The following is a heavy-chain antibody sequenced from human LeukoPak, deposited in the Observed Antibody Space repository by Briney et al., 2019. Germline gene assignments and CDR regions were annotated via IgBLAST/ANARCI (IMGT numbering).Heavy chain of an antibody. D-gene: IGHD3-22*01. J-gene: IGHJ4*02. Sequence: GGSLRLSCAASGSTFSSYSMNWVRQAPGKGLEWVSSISSSSSYIYYADSVKGRFTISRDNAKNSLYLQMNSLRAEDTAVYYCARGGITMIVVTNWGQGTLVTVSS. CDR2: ISSSSSYI. CDR1: GSTFSSYS. V-gene: IGHV3-21*01. CDR3: ARGGITMIVVTN.